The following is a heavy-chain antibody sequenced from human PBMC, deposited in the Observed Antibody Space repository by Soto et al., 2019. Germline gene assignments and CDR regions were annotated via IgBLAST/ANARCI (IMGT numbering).Heavy chain of an antibody. D-gene: IGHD4-17*01. CDR1: GDSVSSNSAA. CDR2: IFYRSKWYI. CDR3: ARDPGYGDYVYYYYYGMDV. J-gene: IGHJ6*02. Sequence: PSQTLSLTCAISGDSVSSNSAAWNWIRQSPSRGLESLLRIFYRSKWYIDYAVSVKSRITINPDTSKNQFSLQLNSVTPEDTAVYYCARDPGYGDYVYYYYYGMDVWGQGTTVTVSS. V-gene: IGHV6-1*01.